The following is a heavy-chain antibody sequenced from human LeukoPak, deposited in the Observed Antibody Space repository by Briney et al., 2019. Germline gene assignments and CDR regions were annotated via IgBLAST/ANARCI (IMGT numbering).Heavy chain of an antibody. V-gene: IGHV3-30-3*01. CDR3: AKDLIAGPPDYFDY. CDR2: TDGNNK. Sequence: GASLRLSCAASGFTFTIYAVHGVRQAPGKGLEGVAVTDGNNKYYADSVKGRFTISSDNSRNTVYLQMNSLRAEDTAVYYCAKDLIAGPPDYFDYWGQGTLVTVSS. J-gene: IGHJ4*02. CDR1: GFTFTIYA. D-gene: IGHD2-21*01.